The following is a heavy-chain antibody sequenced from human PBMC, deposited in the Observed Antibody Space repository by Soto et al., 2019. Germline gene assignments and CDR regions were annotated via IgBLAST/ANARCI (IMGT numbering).Heavy chain of an antibody. J-gene: IGHJ4*02. D-gene: IGHD1-20*01. CDR3: AREKTYSWNYFAP. CDR1: GDSISSGAYY. Sequence: QVQLQESGPGLVKPSQTLSLTCTVSGDSISSGAYYWHWIRQHPGKGLEWVGHIYYSGSTRYNPSLKSRVTMSVDTSKNQFSLKVGSVTAADTAVYYCAREKTYSWNYFAPWGQGTLVTVSS. CDR2: IYYSGST. V-gene: IGHV4-31*03.